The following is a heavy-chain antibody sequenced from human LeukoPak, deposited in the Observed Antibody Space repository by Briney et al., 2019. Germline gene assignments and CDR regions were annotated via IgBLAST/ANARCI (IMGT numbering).Heavy chain of an antibody. CDR1: GGSISSYY. CDR2: IYTSGST. J-gene: IGHJ5*02. D-gene: IGHD4-17*01. CDR3: ARLPTGFPNWFDP. Sequence: SETLSLTCTVSGGSISSYYWSWIRQPAGKGLEWIGRIYTSGSTNYNPSLKSRVTLSLDTSKNQVSLSLSSVTAADTAVYYCARLPTGFPNWFDPWGQGTLVTVSP. V-gene: IGHV4-4*07.